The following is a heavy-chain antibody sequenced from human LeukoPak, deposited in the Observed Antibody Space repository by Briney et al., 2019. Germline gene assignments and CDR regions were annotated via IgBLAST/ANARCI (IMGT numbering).Heavy chain of an antibody. Sequence: SETLSLTCTVSGGSISSYYWSWIRQPAGKGLEWIGRIYTSDSTNYNPSLKSRVTMSVDTSKNQCSLKLNSVTAADTAVYYCARETNSSSWRALDYWGQGTLVTVSS. J-gene: IGHJ4*02. D-gene: IGHD6-13*01. CDR2: IYTSDST. V-gene: IGHV4-4*07. CDR1: GGSISSYY. CDR3: ARETNSSSWRALDY.